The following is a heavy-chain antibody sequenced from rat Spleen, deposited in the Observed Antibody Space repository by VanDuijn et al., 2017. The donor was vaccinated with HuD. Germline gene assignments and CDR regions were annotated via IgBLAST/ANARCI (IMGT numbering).Heavy chain of an antibody. V-gene: IGHV5-31*01. CDR2: ITYDVSTT. D-gene: IGHD5-1*01. CDR3: TRDRLGANFDY. CDR1: GFTFNNYW. Sequence: EVQLVESGGGLVQPGRSLKVSCVASGFTFNNYWMSWTRHAPTKGLEWVASITYDVSTTYYRDSVKDRFTVSRDNAKSTLYLQMDSLRSEDTATYYCTRDRLGANFDYWGQGVMVTVSS. J-gene: IGHJ2*01.